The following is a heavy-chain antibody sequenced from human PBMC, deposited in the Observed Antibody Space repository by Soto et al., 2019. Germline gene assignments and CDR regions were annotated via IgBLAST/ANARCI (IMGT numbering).Heavy chain of an antibody. J-gene: IGHJ4*02. Sequence: ESGGGLVQPGRSPRLSCAASGFTFDDYAMHWVRQAPGKGLEWVSGISWNSGTLGYADSVKGRFTISRDNAKKSLYLQMNSLRAEDTALYYCVKALGEYSGNSLNYWGQGTLVTVSS. CDR1: GFTFDDYA. V-gene: IGHV3-9*01. D-gene: IGHD1-26*01. CDR2: ISWNSGTL. CDR3: VKALGEYSGNSLNY.